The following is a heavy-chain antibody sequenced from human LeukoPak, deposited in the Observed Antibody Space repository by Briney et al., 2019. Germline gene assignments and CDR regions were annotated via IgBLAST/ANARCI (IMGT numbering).Heavy chain of an antibody. Sequence: PGGSLRLSCATSGFIFDEYSMHWVRQAPGKGLEWVSLISRDGGTTYYADSVKGRFTISRDNSKNSLYLHMNSLRTEDTALYYCAKDMCSTSCYTYFYYMDVWGKGTTVTVSS. D-gene: IGHD2-2*02. CDR2: ISRDGGTT. V-gene: IGHV3-43*01. CDR1: GFIFDEYS. J-gene: IGHJ6*03. CDR3: AKDMCSTSCYTYFYYMDV.